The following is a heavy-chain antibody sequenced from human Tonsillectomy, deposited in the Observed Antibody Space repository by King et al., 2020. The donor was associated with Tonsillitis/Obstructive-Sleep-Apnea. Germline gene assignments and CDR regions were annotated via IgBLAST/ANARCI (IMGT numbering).Heavy chain of an antibody. CDR3: ARLIGDYGDYSDAFDI. CDR2: ISSSSSYI. Sequence: VQLVESGGGLVKPGGSLRLSCAASGFTFSSYSMNWVRQAPGKGLEWVSSISSSSSYIYYADSVKGRFTISRDNAKNSLYLQMNSLRAEDTAVYYCARLIGDYGDYSDAFDIWGQGTMVTVSS. CDR1: GFTFSSYS. V-gene: IGHV3-21*01. D-gene: IGHD4-17*01. J-gene: IGHJ3*02.